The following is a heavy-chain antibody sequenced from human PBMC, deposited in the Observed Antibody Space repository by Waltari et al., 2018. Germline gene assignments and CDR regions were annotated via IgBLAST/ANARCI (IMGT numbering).Heavy chain of an antibody. J-gene: IGHJ3*02. V-gene: IGHV3-66*02. CDR2: IYSGGST. D-gene: IGHD6-19*01. CDR1: GFTVSSNY. CDR3: ARAGSGWYHDAFDI. Sequence: EVQLVESGGGLVQPGGSLRLYCAASGFTVSSNYMSWVRQAPGKGLEWVSVIYSGGSTYYADSVKGRFTISRDNSKNTLYLQMNSLRAEDTAVYYCARAGSGWYHDAFDIWGQGTMVTVSS.